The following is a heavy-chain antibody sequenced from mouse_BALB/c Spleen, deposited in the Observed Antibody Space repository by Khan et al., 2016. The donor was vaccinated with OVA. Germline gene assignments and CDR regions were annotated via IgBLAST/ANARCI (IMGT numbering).Heavy chain of an antibody. CDR1: GFSLTNYG. CDR2: IWSDGST. D-gene: IGHD2-10*01. Sequence: QVQLKQSGPGLVAPSQSLSITCTISGFSLTNYGVHWVRQPPGKGLEWLVVIWSDGSTTYNSPLKSRLTISKDNSKSQVFLKMNSLQTDDTAMYFCARQPYYHYNIMENWGQGTSVTVSS. CDR3: ARQPYYHYNIMEN. V-gene: IGHV2-6-1*01. J-gene: IGHJ4*01.